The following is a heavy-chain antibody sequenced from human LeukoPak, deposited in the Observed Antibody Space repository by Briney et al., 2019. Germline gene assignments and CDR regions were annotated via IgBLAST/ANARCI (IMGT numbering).Heavy chain of an antibody. D-gene: IGHD3-9*01. CDR2: ISYDGSNK. CDR3: AKDGADILTGYNYFDY. Sequence: GRSLRLSCAASGFTFSSYGMHWVRQAPGKGLEWVAVISYDGSNKYYADSVKGRFTISRDNSKNTLYLQMNSLRAEDTVVYYCAKDGADILTGYNYFDYWGQGTLVTVSS. V-gene: IGHV3-30*18. J-gene: IGHJ4*02. CDR1: GFTFSSYG.